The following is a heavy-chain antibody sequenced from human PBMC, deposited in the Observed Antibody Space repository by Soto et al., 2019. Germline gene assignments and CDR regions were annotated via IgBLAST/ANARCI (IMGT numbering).Heavy chain of an antibody. CDR1: GFTFSSYS. CDR3: ARALYSGYDSFGHDAFDI. D-gene: IGHD5-12*01. CDR2: ISSSSYI. Sequence: GGSLRLSCAASGFTFSSYSMNWVRQAPGKGLEWVSSISSSSYIYYADSVKGRFTISRDNAKNSLYLQMNSLRAEDTAVYYCARALYSGYDSFGHDAFDIWGQGTMVTVSS. V-gene: IGHV3-21*01. J-gene: IGHJ3*02.